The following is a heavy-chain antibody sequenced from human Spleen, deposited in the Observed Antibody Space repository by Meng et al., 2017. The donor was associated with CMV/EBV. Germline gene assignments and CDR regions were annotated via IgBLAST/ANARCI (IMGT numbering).Heavy chain of an antibody. J-gene: IGHJ4*02. CDR1: GYTFTSFG. Sequence: VERVHLGAGGKRPGALLKASCKASGYTFTSFGISWGRQAPGQGLEWMGGIIPIFGTANYAQKFQGRVTITADESTSTAYMELSSLRSEDTAVYYCARAYLTTAPYPDYWGQGTLVTVSS. V-gene: IGHV1-69*12. CDR2: IIPIFGTA. CDR3: ARAYLTTAPYPDY. D-gene: IGHD4-17*01.